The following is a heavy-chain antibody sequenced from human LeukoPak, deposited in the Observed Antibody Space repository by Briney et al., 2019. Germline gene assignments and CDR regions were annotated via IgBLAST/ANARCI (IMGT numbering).Heavy chain of an antibody. J-gene: IGHJ3*02. CDR2: ISYDGSNK. CDR3: AKDRSGYGDAFDI. CDR1: GFTFSSYG. D-gene: IGHD5-12*01. Sequence: GGSLRLSCAASGFTFSSYGMHWARQAPGKGLEWVAVISYDGSNKYYADSVKGRFTISRDNSKNTLYLQMNSLRAEDTAVYYCAKDRSGYGDAFDIWGQGTMVTVSS. V-gene: IGHV3-30*18.